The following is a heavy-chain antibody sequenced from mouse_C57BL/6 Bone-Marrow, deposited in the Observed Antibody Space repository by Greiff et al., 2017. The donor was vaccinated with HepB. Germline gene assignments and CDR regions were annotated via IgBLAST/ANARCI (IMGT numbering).Heavy chain of an antibody. V-gene: IGHV1-42*01. CDR1: GYSFTGYY. CDR2: INPSTGGT. CDR3: ARTGYRGYYFDY. J-gene: IGHJ2*01. D-gene: IGHD1-2*01. Sequence: EVQRVESGPELVKPGASVKISCKASGYSFTGYYMNWVKQSPEKSLEWIGEINPSTGGTTYNQKFKAKATLTVDKSSSTAYMQLKSLTSEDSAVYYCARTGYRGYYFDYWGQGTTLTVSS.